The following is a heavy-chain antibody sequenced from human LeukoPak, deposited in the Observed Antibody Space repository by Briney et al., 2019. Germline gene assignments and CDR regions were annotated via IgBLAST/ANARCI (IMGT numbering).Heavy chain of an antibody. J-gene: IGHJ6*03. D-gene: IGHD5-24*01. CDR1: GFTFSDYG. Sequence: GGSLRLSCAASGFTFSDYGLHWLPQAPGKGLEGVALIWHDESNKYYADSVMGRFTISRDNSKNTLYLQMNSLRAEDTAIYYCAKDGDAYTEFYYYYMDVWGKGTTVTVSS. CDR2: IWHDESNK. CDR3: AKDGDAYTEFYYYYMDV. V-gene: IGHV3-33*06.